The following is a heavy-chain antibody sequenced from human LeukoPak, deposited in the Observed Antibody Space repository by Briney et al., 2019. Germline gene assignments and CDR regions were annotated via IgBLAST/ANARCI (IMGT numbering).Heavy chain of an antibody. CDR1: GGSISSRNYY. CDR2: IFYTGSA. V-gene: IGHV4-39*01. J-gene: IGHJ4*02. D-gene: IGHD6-25*01. CDR3: ASVVGIAAAGFD. Sequence: SETLSLTCTVSGGSISSRNYYWGWIRQPPGKGLEWIGTIFYTGSAYYNPSLRSRVTISVDTSKNQFSLNVSSLTAADTAVYYCASVVGIAAAGFDWGQGTLVTVSS.